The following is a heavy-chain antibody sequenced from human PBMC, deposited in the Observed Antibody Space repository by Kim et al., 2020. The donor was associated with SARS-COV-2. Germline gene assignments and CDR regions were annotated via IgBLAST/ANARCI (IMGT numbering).Heavy chain of an antibody. CDR1: GGTFSSYT. D-gene: IGHD7-27*01. J-gene: IGHJ6*02. CDR2: IIPILGIA. CDR3: ARDPSGLTGNYYYYYGMDV. V-gene: IGHV1-69*04. Sequence: SVKVSCKASGGTFSSYTISWVRQAPGQGLEWMGRIIPILGIANYAQKFQGRVTITADKSTSTAYMELSSLRSEDTAVYYCARDPSGLTGNYYYYYGMDVWGQGTTVTVSS.